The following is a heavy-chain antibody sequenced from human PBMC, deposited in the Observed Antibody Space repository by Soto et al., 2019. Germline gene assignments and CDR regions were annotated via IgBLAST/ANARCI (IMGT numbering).Heavy chain of an antibody. CDR3: ARVIEAYSNYGMDV. V-gene: IGHV3-11*01. D-gene: IGHD3-16*02. CDR1: GFTFRAYY. J-gene: IGHJ6*02. CDR2: ISTGGSTI. Sequence: GGSLRLSCTASGFTFRAYYMNWIRQAPGKGLEWVSYISTGGSTIFYADSVKGRFTISRDNDKNSLSLQMDSLRADDTGVYYCARVIEAYSNYGMDVWGQGTTVTVSS.